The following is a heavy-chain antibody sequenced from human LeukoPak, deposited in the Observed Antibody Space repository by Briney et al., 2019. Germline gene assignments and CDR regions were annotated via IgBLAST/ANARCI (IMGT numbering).Heavy chain of an antibody. D-gene: IGHD4-23*01. CDR2: IYYSGST. Sequence: PSETLSLTCTVSGGSISSYYWSWIRQPPGKGLEWIGYIYYSGSTNYNPSLKSRVTISVDTSKNQFSLKLSSVTAADTAVYYCARVSYGGDYAIWGQGTLVTVSS. J-gene: IGHJ4*02. CDR1: GGSISSYY. V-gene: IGHV4-59*01. CDR3: ARVSYGGDYAI.